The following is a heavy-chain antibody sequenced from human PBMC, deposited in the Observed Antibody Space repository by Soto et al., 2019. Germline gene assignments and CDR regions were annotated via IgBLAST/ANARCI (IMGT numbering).Heavy chain of an antibody. CDR3: ARDPDGDYDFDY. Sequence: QVQLVQSGAEVKKPGASVKVSCKASGYTFTSYGISWVRQAPGQGLEWMAWISAYNGDTNYAQKFQGRVTMNTDTSTSTAYMELRSQRSDDTAVYYCARDPDGDYDFDYWGQGTLVTVSS. CDR2: ISAYNGDT. CDR1: GYTFTSYG. J-gene: IGHJ4*02. D-gene: IGHD4-17*01. V-gene: IGHV1-18*01.